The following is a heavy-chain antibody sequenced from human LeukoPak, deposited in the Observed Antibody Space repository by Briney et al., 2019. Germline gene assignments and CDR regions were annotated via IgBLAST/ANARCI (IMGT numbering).Heavy chain of an antibody. CDR3: ARDLPNYDSSGYYSPDAFDI. V-gene: IGHV3-66*01. D-gene: IGHD3-22*01. CDR2: IYSGGST. CDR1: GFTVSSNY. J-gene: IGHJ3*02. Sequence: PGGSLRLSCAASGFTVSSNYMSWVRQAPGKGLEWVSVIYSGGSTYYADSVKGRFTISRDNSKNTLYLQMNSLRAEDTAVYYCARDLPNYDSSGYYSPDAFDIWGQGTMVTVSS.